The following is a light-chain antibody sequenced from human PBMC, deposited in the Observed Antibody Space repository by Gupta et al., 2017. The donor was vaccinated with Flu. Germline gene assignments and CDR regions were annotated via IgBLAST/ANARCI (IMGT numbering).Light chain of an antibody. CDR2: SNN. J-gene: IGLJ3*02. Sequence: QSVLTQPPSASGTPGQRVTISCSGSNSNIGTNTVNWYQQLPGTAPKLLIYSNNQRPSGVPDRFSGYKSGTSASRAISGLRSEDEADDYCAEWDYSLNGGVFGGGTKLTVL. V-gene: IGLV1-44*01. CDR3: AEWDYSLNGGV. CDR1: NSNIGTNT.